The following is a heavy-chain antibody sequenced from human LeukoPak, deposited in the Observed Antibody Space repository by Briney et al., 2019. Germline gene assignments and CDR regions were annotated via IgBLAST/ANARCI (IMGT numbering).Heavy chain of an antibody. V-gene: IGHV1-3*01. CDR2: INAGNGNT. D-gene: IGHD3-10*01. CDR3: ARGSHMVRERFDP. CDR1: GYTFTSYA. J-gene: IGHJ5*02. Sequence: ASVKVSCKASGYTFTSYAMHWVRQAPGQRLEWMGWINAGNGNTKYSQKFQGRVTITRDTSASTAYMELSSLRSGDTAVYYCARGSHMVRERFDPWGQGTLVTVSS.